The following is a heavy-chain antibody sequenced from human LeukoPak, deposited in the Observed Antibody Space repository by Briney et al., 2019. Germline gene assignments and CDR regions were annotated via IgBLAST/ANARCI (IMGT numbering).Heavy chain of an antibody. V-gene: IGHV4-34*01. D-gene: IGHD3-22*01. CDR1: GGSFSGYY. J-gene: IGHJ4*02. CDR2: INHSGST. CDR3: ARSAPESSGYYYAHLDY. Sequence: NPSETLSLTCAVYGGSFSGYYWSWIRQPPGKGLEWIGEINHSGSTNYNPSLKSRVTISVDTSKNQFSLKLSSVTAADTAVYYCARSAPESSGYYYAHLDYWGQGTPVTVSS.